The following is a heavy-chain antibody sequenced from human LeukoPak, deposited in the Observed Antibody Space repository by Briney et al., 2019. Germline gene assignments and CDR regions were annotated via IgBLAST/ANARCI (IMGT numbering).Heavy chain of an antibody. CDR1: GYTSTGYTFTSYY. Sequence: GASVKVSCQSSGYTSTGYTFTSYYIHWARQAPGQGLEWMGIINPSGGSTTYAQKFQGRVTMTSDTSTSTVSMELSSLRSEDTAVYYCARGARYFDYWGQGTLVTVPS. J-gene: IGHJ4*02. V-gene: IGHV1-46*01. CDR3: ARGARYFDY. CDR2: INPSGGST.